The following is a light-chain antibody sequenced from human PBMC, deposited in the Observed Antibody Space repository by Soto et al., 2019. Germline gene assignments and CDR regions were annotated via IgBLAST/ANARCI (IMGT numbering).Light chain of an antibody. CDR1: QSISRW. J-gene: IGKJ1*01. V-gene: IGKV1-5*01. Sequence: DIKITQCPATLTTSVEDRVTITCRASQSISRWLTWYQQKPGEAPKLLIYDASALPRGVPSRFSGSGSGTKFTLTIASLQPDDFATYYCQLYATRSGTFGLGTKVDI. CDR3: QLYATRSGT. CDR2: DAS.